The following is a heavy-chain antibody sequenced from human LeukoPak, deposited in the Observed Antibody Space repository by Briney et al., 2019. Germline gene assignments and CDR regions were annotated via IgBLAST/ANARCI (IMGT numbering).Heavy chain of an antibody. CDR2: IFPGDSDT. D-gene: IGHD6-13*01. J-gene: IGHJ4*02. CDR1: GYSFTTYW. CDR3: ARHRGIAAAGTPPNFDY. Sequence: GESLQISCKGSGYSFTTYWIGWVRQLPGKGLEWMGIIFPGDSDTIYSPSFQGQVTFSADKSISTAYLQWSSLKASDTAMYYCARHRGIAAAGTPPNFDYWGQGTLVTVSS. V-gene: IGHV5-51*01.